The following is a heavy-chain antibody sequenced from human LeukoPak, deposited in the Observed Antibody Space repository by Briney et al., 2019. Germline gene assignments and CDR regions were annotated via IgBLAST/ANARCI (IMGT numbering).Heavy chain of an antibody. CDR3: GRDRGSNDPIDY. V-gene: IGHV3-33*01. Sequence: GGSLRLSCAASGFTFSSYGMHWVRQAPGKGLEWVAVIWHDGRNKYYADSVKGRFTISRDNSKNTLYLQMSSLRAEDTAVYYCGRDRGSNDPIDYWGQGTLVTVSS. J-gene: IGHJ4*02. D-gene: IGHD2-15*01. CDR1: GFTFSSYG. CDR2: IWHDGRNK.